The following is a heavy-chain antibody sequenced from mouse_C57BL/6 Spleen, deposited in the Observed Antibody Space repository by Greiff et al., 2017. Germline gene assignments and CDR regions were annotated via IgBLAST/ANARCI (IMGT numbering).Heavy chain of an antibody. CDR1: GFTFSSYG. Sequence: EVQLVESGGDLVKPGGSLKLSCAASGFTFSSYGMSWVRQTPDKRLEWVATISSGGSYTYYPDSVKGRFTISRDNAKNTLYLQMSSLKYEDTAMYYCARWGGYYLYYFDYWGQGTTLTVSS. D-gene: IGHD2-3*01. CDR3: ARWGGYYLYYFDY. V-gene: IGHV5-6*01. CDR2: ISSGGSYT. J-gene: IGHJ2*01.